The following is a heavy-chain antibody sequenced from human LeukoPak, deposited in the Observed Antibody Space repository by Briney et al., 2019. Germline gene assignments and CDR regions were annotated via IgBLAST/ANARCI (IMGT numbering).Heavy chain of an antibody. V-gene: IGHV4-61*01. CDR1: GGSVSSGSYH. J-gene: IGHJ6*02. CDR3: AYSSGWNYYYYYGMDV. CDR2: IYYSGST. Sequence: SETLSLTCTVSGGSVSSGSYHWSWIRQPPGKGLEWIGYIYYSGSTNYNPSLKSRVTISVDTSKNQFSLKLSSVTAADTAVYYCAYSSGWNYYYYYGMDVWGQGTTVTVSS. D-gene: IGHD6-19*01.